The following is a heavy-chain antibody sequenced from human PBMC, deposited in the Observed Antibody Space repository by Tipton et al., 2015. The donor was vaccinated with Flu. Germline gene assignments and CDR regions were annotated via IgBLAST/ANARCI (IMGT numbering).Heavy chain of an antibody. D-gene: IGHD5-24*01. V-gene: IGHV4-61*02. CDR1: GGSISSGSYY. CDR2: IYTSGST. CDR3: ARGAWERWLQP. Sequence: LRLSCTVSGGSISSGSYYWGWIRQPAGKGLEWIGRIYTSGSTNYNPSLKSRVTISVDTSKNQFSLKLSSVTAADTAVYYCARGAWERWLQPWGQGTLVTVSS. J-gene: IGHJ5*02.